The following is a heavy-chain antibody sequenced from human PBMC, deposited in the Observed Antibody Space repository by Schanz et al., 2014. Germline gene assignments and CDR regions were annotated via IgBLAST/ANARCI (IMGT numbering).Heavy chain of an antibody. V-gene: IGHV4-61*02. CDR1: GGSIRSGTYY. J-gene: IGHJ2*01. CDR2: VFPNGIT. D-gene: IGHD1-1*01. Sequence: QVQLQESGPGLVKPSQTLSLTCTVSGGSIRSGTYYWSWIRQPAGKALEWVGRVFPNGITNYNPSLKSRVTISLDTSKNKFTLAVTSRPAADTAVYYCARDTTWRLDLWGRGTLVTVSS. CDR3: ARDTTWRLDL.